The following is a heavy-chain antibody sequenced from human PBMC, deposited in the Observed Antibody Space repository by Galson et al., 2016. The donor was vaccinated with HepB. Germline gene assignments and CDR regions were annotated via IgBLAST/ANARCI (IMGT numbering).Heavy chain of an antibody. V-gene: IGHV3-23*01. D-gene: IGHD1-26*01. CDR3: AKAVGGSSVSLPDY. J-gene: IGHJ4*02. CDR2: ILDNGETT. CDR1: GFTFSAYA. Sequence: SLRLSCAASGFTFSAYAMTWVRQVPGQGLEWVSGILDNGETTYYAGSVKGRFTISRDNFKDMLYLQMNNLRADDTAVYYCAKAVGGSSVSLPDYWGQGDLVTVSS.